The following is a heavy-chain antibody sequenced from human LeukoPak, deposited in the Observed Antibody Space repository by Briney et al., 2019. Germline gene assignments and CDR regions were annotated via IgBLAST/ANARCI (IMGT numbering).Heavy chain of an antibody. Sequence: GGSLRLSCAASGFTFSSYWLYWVRQAPGKGPVWVSLINSDGSTRSYADSVKDHFTISIYHAKNTLHLQMNSLRAEDTAMYYCARGDYTSFCSSTRCYITFFDSWGRGTLVTVSS. J-gene: IGHJ4*02. V-gene: IGHV3-74*01. CDR3: ARGDYTSFCSSTRCYITFFDS. CDR1: GFTFSSYW. D-gene: IGHD2-2*01. CDR2: INSDGSTR.